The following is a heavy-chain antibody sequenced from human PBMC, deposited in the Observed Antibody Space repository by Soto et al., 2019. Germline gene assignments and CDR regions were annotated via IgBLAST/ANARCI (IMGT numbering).Heavy chain of an antibody. CDR3: AGQNWIVYAKFWVY. J-gene: IGHJ4*02. CDR1: GGSIRSSADY. D-gene: IGHD3-16*01. CDR2: IDYSGNT. V-gene: IGHV4-39*01. Sequence: QLQLQESGPGLVKPSETLSLTCTVSGGSIRSSADYWGWIRQPPGKEPEWIGSIDYSGNTYYTPSLKSRVTISVDTSKNQFSLRLTSVTAADTAVYYCAGQNWIVYAKFWVYWGQGTLVTVSS.